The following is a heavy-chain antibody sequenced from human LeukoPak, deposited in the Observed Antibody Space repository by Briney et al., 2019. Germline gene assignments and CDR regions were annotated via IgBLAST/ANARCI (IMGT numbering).Heavy chain of an antibody. CDR2: RRYDGSNK. D-gene: IGHD3-10*01. Sequence: GGSLRLSCAASGFTFSSYGMHWVRQAPGKWLEWVAYRRYDGSNKYYADSVKGRFTISRDNSKNTLYLQMNSLRAEDTAVYYCAKLVDYYGSGSYIGIDYWGQGTLVTVSS. J-gene: IGHJ4*02. V-gene: IGHV3-30*02. CDR3: AKLVDYYGSGSYIGIDY. CDR1: GFTFSSYG.